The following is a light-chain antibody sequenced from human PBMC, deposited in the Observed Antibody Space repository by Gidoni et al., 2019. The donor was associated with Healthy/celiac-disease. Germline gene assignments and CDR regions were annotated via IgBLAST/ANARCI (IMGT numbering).Light chain of an antibody. CDR1: QSVSSSY. CDR2: GAS. J-gene: IGKJ4*01. CDR3: QQYGSSPSGLT. Sequence: EIVLTQSPGTLSLSPGERATLSCRASQSVSSSYLAWYQQKPGQAPRLLIYGASSRATGIPERFSGSGSGTDFTLTISRLEPEDFAVYYCQQYGSSPSGLTFGGGTKVEIK. V-gene: IGKV3-20*01.